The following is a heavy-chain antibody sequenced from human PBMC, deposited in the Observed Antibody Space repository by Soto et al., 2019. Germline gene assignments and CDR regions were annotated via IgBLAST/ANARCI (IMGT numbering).Heavy chain of an antibody. Sequence: EVHLLESGGGLVQPGGSLRLSCAASGFSFSTNAMTWVRQAPGKGLEWVSAISGTGGNTYYADSVKGRFTISRDKSKNTLYLQMNSLRAEDTAVYYCAKGADSSTWYIYWYFDRWGRGTLVTVSS. D-gene: IGHD6-13*01. CDR1: GFSFSTNA. J-gene: IGHJ2*01. CDR3: AKGADSSTWYIYWYFDR. V-gene: IGHV3-23*01. CDR2: ISGTGGNT.